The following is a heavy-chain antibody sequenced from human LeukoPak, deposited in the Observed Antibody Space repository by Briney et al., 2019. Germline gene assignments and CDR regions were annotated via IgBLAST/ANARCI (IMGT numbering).Heavy chain of an antibody. Sequence: PGGSLRLSCTASGFTFSNFWMGWVRQAPGKGLEWVANIKQDETEKFYLGSVKGRFTISRDNAKNSLYLQMNSLRAEDTAVYYCASSEGAFDIWGQGTMVTVSS. CDR3: ASSEGAFDI. J-gene: IGHJ3*02. CDR1: GFTFSNFW. V-gene: IGHV3-7*01. CDR2: IKQDETEK.